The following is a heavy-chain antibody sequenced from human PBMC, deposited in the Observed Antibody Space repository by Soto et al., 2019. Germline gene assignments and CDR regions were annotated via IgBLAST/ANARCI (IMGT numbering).Heavy chain of an antibody. CDR1: GFTFDSYA. J-gene: IGHJ4*02. Sequence: EVQLLESGGGLAQPGGSLRLSCAASGFTFDSYAMSWVRQTPGKGLEWVSAISGSGGGTYYADSVKGRFTISRDNSNNMLYLQMNSLRAEDTALYFCAKGSLYYDSNGFIYYFDYWGQGTLVTVSS. CDR2: ISGSGGGT. V-gene: IGHV3-23*01. CDR3: AKGSLYYDSNGFIYYFDY. D-gene: IGHD3-22*01.